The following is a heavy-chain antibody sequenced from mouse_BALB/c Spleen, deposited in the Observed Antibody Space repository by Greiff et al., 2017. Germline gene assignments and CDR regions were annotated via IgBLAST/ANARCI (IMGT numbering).Heavy chain of an antibody. CDR1: GFSLTSYG. D-gene: IGHD2-4*01. Sequence: VKLMESGPGLVAPSQSLSITCTVSGFSLTSYGVHWVRQPPGKGLEWLGVIWAGGSTNYNSALMSRLSISKDNSKSQVFLKMNSLQTDDTAMYYCARDRGMITTSPFAYWGQGTLVTVSA. CDR3: ARDRGMITTSPFAY. V-gene: IGHV2-9*02. CDR2: IWAGGST. J-gene: IGHJ3*01.